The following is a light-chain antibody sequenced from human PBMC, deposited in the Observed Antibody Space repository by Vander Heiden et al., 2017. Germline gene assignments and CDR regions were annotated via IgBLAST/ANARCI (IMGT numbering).Light chain of an antibody. CDR3: QQSYSFPT. J-gene: IGKJ2*01. CDR2: AAS. V-gene: IGKV1-39*01. Sequence: DIQMTLPPPSLLASVGDRVTITGRASQSVSSYLNWYQQKPGKAPNLLIYAASTLQSGVPSRFSGSGSGTDFTLTISSLQPEDFASYYCQQSYSFPTFGQGTKLEIK. CDR1: QSVSSY.